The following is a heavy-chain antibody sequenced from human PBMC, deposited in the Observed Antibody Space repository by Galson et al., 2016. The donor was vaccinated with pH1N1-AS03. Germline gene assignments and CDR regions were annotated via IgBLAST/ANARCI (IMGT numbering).Heavy chain of an antibody. Sequence: SVKVSCKASGYTFTTYDINWVRQAPEQGLEWMGWMNPDSGNTGYAPSFQGRVTITRDTSISTAYMELSSLRSEDTAVYYCARGLLDCSGPACSGTLRFDPWGQGTLVTVSS. J-gene: IGHJ5*02. V-gene: IGHV1-8*03. CDR2: MNPDSGNT. CDR3: ARGLLDCSGPACSGTLRFDP. CDR1: GYTFTTYD. D-gene: IGHD2-15*01.